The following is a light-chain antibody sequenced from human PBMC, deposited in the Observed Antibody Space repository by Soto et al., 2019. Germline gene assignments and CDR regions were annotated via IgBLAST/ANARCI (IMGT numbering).Light chain of an antibody. CDR1: ESVSSSY. J-gene: IGKJ1*01. Sequence: EIVLTQSPGTLSLSPGERATLSCRASESVSSSYLAWYQQKPGQAPRLLIFGASSRATGTPDRFSGSGSGTDFTLTISRLEPEDFATYYCQHYTSSPWTFGQGTKVDIK. V-gene: IGKV3-20*01. CDR3: QHYTSSPWT. CDR2: GAS.